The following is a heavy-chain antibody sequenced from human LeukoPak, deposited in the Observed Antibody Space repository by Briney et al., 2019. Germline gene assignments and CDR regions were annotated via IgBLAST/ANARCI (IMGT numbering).Heavy chain of an antibody. Sequence: SETLSLTCTVSGGSICRGVYYWSWIREPPRKGLEWVGYIYYIGSTYYNPSLKSRVTISLDTPQRHFSLKRSALRSAGTAVYFCDDRKDYGAYGAFDYWGQGTLVTASS. CDR2: IYYIGST. J-gene: IGHJ4*02. CDR1: GGSICRGVYY. V-gene: IGHV4-30-4*01. D-gene: IGHD4-17*01. CDR3: DDRKDYGAYGAFDY.